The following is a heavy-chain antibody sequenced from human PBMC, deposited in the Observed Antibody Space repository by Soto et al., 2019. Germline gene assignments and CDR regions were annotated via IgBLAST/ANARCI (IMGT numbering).Heavy chain of an antibody. V-gene: IGHV3-21*01. J-gene: IGHJ6*02. Sequence: GGSLRLSCAASGFTFSSYSMNWVRQAPGKGLEWVSSISSSSSYIYYADSVKGRFTISRDDAKNSLYLQMNSLRAEDTAVYYCARVEEYYYYGMDVWGQGTTVTVSS. CDR1: GFTFSSYS. CDR3: ARVEEYYYYGMDV. CDR2: ISSSSSYI.